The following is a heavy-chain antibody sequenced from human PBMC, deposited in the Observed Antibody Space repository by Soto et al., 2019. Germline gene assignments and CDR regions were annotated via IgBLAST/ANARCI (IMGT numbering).Heavy chain of an antibody. CDR1: GSTVSSYA. CDR2: ISGSVADT. J-gene: IGHJ3*01. V-gene: IGHV3-23*01. Sequence: PGGSLRLSCAASGSTVSSYAMSWVRQAPGKGPEWVSVISGSVADTFYADSVKGRFTISRDNFKNTLYLQMNSLRVEDTAVYYCAVPQHIAVRRLGGAFDVWGQGTLVTVSS. CDR3: AVPQHIAVRRLGGAFDV. D-gene: IGHD6-6*01.